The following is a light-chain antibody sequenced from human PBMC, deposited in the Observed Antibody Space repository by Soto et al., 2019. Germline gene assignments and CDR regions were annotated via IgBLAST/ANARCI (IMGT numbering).Light chain of an antibody. CDR2: AAS. Sequence: DIQMTQSPSSLSASVGDRVTITCRASQSISSYLNWYQQKPGEAPKLLIYAASSLQSGVPSRFSGSGSGTDFTLTISSLQPEDFATYYCQQSYSTPPTFGGGTKVDIX. CDR1: QSISSY. J-gene: IGKJ4*01. CDR3: QQSYSTPPT. V-gene: IGKV1-39*01.